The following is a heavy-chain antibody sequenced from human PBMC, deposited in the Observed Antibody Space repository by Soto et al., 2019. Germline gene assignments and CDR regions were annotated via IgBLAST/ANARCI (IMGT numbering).Heavy chain of an antibody. D-gene: IGHD2-2*01. CDR2: IDPGNPYT. V-gene: IGHV5-10-1*01. CDR1: GYTFTTYW. J-gene: IGHJ4*02. Sequence: PGESLKISCKGSGYTFTTYWITWVRQTPGKGLEWMGRIDPGNPYTSYNPSFQGHVTLSADMSISTAYLQWSGLKASDTAMYYCARHPGLGPMPFDYWGQGTLVTVSS. CDR3: ARHPGLGPMPFDY.